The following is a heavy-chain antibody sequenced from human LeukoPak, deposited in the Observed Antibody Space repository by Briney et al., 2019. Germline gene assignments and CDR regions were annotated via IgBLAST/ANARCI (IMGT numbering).Heavy chain of an antibody. V-gene: IGHV4-4*07. Sequence: SETLSLTCTVSGGSISGYYWSWIRQPAGKGLEWIGRIYTSGSTNYNPSLKSRVTISVDTSKNQFSLKLSSVTAADTAVYYCASYDILTGYYVNWGQGTLVTVSS. D-gene: IGHD3-9*01. J-gene: IGHJ4*02. CDR2: IYTSGST. CDR1: GGSISGYY. CDR3: ASYDILTGYYVN.